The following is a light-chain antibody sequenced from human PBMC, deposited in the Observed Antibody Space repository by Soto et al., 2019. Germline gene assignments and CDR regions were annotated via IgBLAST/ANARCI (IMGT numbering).Light chain of an antibody. J-gene: IGKJ5*01. CDR2: GAS. V-gene: IGKV3-15*01. CDR3: QQYYDWPIT. Sequence: IVMTQSPVTLSVSPGERPTLSCRASQSVSSNLAWYQQKPGQDPRLLIYGASTRATGIPARFSGSGSGTDFTLTISSLQSEDFAVYYCQQYYDWPITFGQGTRLEI. CDR1: QSVSSN.